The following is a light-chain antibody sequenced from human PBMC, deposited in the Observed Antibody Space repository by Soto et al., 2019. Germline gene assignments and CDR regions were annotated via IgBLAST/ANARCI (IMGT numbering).Light chain of an antibody. CDR3: SSYTSSSHV. CDR2: DVS. V-gene: IGLV2-14*01. CDR1: SSDVGGYNY. Sequence: QSALTQPASVSGSPGQSITISCTGTSSDVGGYNYVSWYQQHPGKAPKLMIYDVSNRPSGVSNRFSGSKSGNTASLTISGLQAEDGADYYCSSYTSSSHVFGTGTKSPS. J-gene: IGLJ1*01.